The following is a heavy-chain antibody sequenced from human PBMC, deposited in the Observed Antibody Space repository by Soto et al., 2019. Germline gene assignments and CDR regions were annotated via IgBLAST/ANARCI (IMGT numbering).Heavy chain of an antibody. Sequence: GGSLRLSCAASGFTFSSYSMNWVRQAPGKGLEWVSSISSSSSYIYYADSVKGRFTISRDNAKNSLYLQMDSLRAEDTAVYYCARDRTSSTSPTGVYYGMDAWGQGTTVTVSS. CDR2: ISSSSSYI. D-gene: IGHD2-2*01. CDR3: ARDRTSSTSPTGVYYGMDA. CDR1: GFTFSSYS. V-gene: IGHV3-21*01. J-gene: IGHJ6*02.